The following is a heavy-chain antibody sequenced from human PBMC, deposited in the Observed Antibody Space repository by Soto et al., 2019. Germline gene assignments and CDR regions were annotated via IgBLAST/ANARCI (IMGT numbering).Heavy chain of an antibody. CDR2: INAGNGNT. D-gene: IGHD6-13*01. V-gene: IGHV1-3*01. Sequence: AHQSTGQRLEWMGWINAGNGNTKYSQKFQGRVTITRDTSASTAYMELNTLRAEATAIYYCAKVSSSWYAGFFDLWGQGILVTAPQ. J-gene: IGHJ4*02. CDR3: AKVSSSWYAGFFDL.